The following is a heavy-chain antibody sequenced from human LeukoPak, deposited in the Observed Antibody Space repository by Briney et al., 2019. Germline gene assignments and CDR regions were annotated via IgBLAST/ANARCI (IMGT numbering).Heavy chain of an antibody. J-gene: IGHJ6*03. D-gene: IGHD1-26*01. CDR3: ARLISGSYYYYFYYYIDV. CDR1: GDSISNNAYY. CDR2: VSYSGTT. V-gene: IGHV4-39*01. Sequence: SETLSLTCTVSGDSISNNAYYWGWIRQPPGKGLEWIGPVSYSGTTYYNPSLKSRVTMSVDTSKKEFSLRLTSVTAADTAVYYCARLISGSYYYYFYYYIDVWGKGTTVTVSS.